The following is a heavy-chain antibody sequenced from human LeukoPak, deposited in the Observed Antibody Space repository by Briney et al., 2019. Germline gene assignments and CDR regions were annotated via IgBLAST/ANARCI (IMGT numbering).Heavy chain of an antibody. CDR2: ISSSSSYI. CDR3: ARDTPIMVRGVIGAFDI. V-gene: IGHV3-21*01. J-gene: IGHJ3*02. Sequence: GGSLRLSCAASGFTFSSYSMNWVRQAPGKGLEWVSSISSSSSYIYYADSVKGRFTISRDNAKNSLYLQMNSLRAEDTAVYYCARDTPIMVRGVIGAFDIWGQGTMVTVSS. D-gene: IGHD3-10*01. CDR1: GFTFSSYS.